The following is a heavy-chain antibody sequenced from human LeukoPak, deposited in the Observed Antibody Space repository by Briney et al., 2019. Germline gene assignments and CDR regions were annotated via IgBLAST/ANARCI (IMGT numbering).Heavy chain of an antibody. D-gene: IGHD6-6*01. CDR2: IHYSGSS. CDR3: ASVGLEYSSSPGDY. CDR1: GASVRNEY. J-gene: IGHJ4*02. Sequence: SETLSLTCTVSGASVRNEYWSWIRQPPGKELEWIGYIHYSGSSNYHPSLKSRVTISVDTSKNQFSLKLSSVTAADTAVYYCASVGLEYSSSPGDYWGQGTLVTVSS. V-gene: IGHV4-59*02.